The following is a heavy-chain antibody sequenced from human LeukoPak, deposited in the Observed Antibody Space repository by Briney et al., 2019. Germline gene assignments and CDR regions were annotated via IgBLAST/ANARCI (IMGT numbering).Heavy chain of an antibody. CDR1: GYSFTSYW. CDR3: ARRGSSWYGYFDY. CDR2: IYPGDSDT. D-gene: IGHD6-13*01. J-gene: IGHJ4*02. Sequence: SGESLKISCKGSGYSFTSYWIGWVRQMPGKGLEWMGIIYPGDSDTRYRPSFQGQVTISADKSISTAYLQWSSLKASDTAMYYCARRGSSWYGYFDYWGQGTLVTVSS. V-gene: IGHV5-51*01.